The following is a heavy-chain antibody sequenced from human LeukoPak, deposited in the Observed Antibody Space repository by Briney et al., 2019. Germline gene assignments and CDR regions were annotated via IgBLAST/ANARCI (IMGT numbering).Heavy chain of an antibody. CDR3: ARGLYYGSGTSLGC. CDR1: EFTFSNYA. J-gene: IGHJ4*02. CDR2: ISDDGGNK. V-gene: IGHV3-30-3*01. Sequence: GGSLRLSCAASEFTFSNYAMHGVRQAPGKGLEWVATISDDGGNKFYADPVKGRFTIPRDNAKNSLYLQMNSLRAEDTAVYYCARGLYYGSGTSLGCWGQGTLVSVSS. D-gene: IGHD3-10*01.